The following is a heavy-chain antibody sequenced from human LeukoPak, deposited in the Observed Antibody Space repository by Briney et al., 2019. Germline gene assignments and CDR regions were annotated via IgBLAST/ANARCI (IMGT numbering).Heavy chain of an antibody. CDR2: IDPNSGGT. V-gene: IGHV1-2*02. D-gene: IGHD3/OR15-3a*01. CDR3: ARGGSMIFGVLND. J-gene: IGHJ4*02. Sequence: SVKVSCKASGYTFTAYYIHWVRQAPGQGLEWMGWIDPNSGGTNYAQRFQGRVTMTRDTSISTAYMELSRLRSDDTAVYYCARGGSMIFGVLNDRGQGARVTVSS. CDR1: GYTFTAYY.